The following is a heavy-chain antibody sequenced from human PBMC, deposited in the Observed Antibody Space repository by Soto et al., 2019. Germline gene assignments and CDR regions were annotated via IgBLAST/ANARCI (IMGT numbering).Heavy chain of an antibody. Sequence: GESLKISCKGSGYSFTSYWVGWVRQMPGKGLEWMGIIYPGDSDTRYSPSFQGQVTISADKSISTAYLQWSSLKASDTAMYYCARSPAAGTPYYYYYCGMDVWGQGTTVTVSS. CDR1: GYSFTSYW. CDR2: IYPGDSDT. J-gene: IGHJ6*02. V-gene: IGHV5-51*01. CDR3: ARSPAAGTPYYYYYCGMDV. D-gene: IGHD6-13*01.